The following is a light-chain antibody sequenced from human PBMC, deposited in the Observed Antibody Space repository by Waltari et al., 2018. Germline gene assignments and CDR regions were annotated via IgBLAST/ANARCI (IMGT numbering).Light chain of an antibody. CDR3: QQYDGSVVT. CDR1: QYITGGW. Sequence: EIVLTQSPGTLSLSPGERDTLLCRASQYITGGWMTWYHHKPGQAPRLLIYAASTRAPGVPDRFSGSGSGTDFTLTISRLEPEDSGVYYCQQYDGSVVTFGGGTKVEIK. V-gene: IGKV3-20*01. CDR2: AAS. J-gene: IGKJ4*01.